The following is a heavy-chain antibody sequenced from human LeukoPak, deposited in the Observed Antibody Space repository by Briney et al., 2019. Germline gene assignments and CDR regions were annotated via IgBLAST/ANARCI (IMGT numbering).Heavy chain of an antibody. Sequence: KPSETLSLTCTVSGGSISSGSYYWSWIRQPAGKGLEWIGRIYTSGSTNYNPSLKSRVTISVDTSKNQFSLKLSSVTAADTAVYYCARDSVGATGHAFDYWGQGTLVTVSS. CDR3: ARDSVGATGHAFDY. CDR2: IYTSGST. J-gene: IGHJ4*02. V-gene: IGHV4-61*02. CDR1: GGSISSGSYY. D-gene: IGHD1-26*01.